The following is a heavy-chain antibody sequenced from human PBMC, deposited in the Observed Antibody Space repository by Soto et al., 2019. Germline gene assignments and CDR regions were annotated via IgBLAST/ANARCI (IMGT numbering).Heavy chain of an antibody. V-gene: IGHV4-39*01. CDR2: IYYSGST. CDR3: ARHSTVDTAMVGYYYYGMDV. Sequence: PSDTLSLTFTVSGGAISSSSYYWGWIRQPPGKGLEWIGSIYYSGSTYYNPSLKSRVTISVDTSKNQFSLKLSSVTAADTAVYYCARHSTVDTAMVGYYYYGMDVWGQGTTVT. J-gene: IGHJ6*02. CDR1: GGAISSSSYY. D-gene: IGHD5-18*01.